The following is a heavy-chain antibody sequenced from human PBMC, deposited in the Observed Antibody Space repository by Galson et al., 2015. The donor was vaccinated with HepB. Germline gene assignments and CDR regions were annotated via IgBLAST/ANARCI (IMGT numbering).Heavy chain of an antibody. D-gene: IGHD2-2*01. CDR3: TTYQLPGR. J-gene: IGHJ4*02. CDR1: GFTFSDTW. V-gene: IGHV3-15*01. Sequence: ALRLSCAASGFTFSDTWMSWVRQAPGKGLEWIGRIKRKPEGETVDYAGPAKGRFTISREDSKNTLYPQLNSLKSEDTAMYYCTTYQLPGRWGQGTLVTVSS. CDR2: IKRKPEGETV.